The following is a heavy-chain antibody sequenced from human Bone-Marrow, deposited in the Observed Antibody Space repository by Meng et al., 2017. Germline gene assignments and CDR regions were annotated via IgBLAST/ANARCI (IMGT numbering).Heavy chain of an antibody. CDR1: GGSISSSNW. V-gene: IGHV4-4*02. Sequence: QVELQESCTGLVKPSGTLSLTCAVSGGSISSSNWWSWVRQPPGKGLEWIGEINHSGSTNYNPSLKSRVTISVDTSKNQFSLKLSSVTAADTAVYYCARLFSRLLWFGESENYFDYWGQGTLVTVSS. J-gene: IGHJ4*02. CDR2: INHSGST. D-gene: IGHD3-10*01. CDR3: ARLFSRLLWFGESENYFDY.